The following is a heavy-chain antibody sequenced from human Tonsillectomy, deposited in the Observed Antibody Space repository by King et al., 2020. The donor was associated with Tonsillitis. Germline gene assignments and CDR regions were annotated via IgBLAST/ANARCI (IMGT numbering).Heavy chain of an antibody. V-gene: IGHV4-59*08. Sequence: VQLQESGPGLVKPSETLSLTCTVSGGSISSSYWTWIRQPPGKGLEWIGYIYHSGSTNYNPSLRSRVTISADTSKTQFSLKLSSGTAADTAVYYCASQSEYNYGQYDFWGQGTLVTVSS. J-gene: IGHJ4*02. CDR3: ASQSEYNYGQYDF. CDR1: GGSISSSY. D-gene: IGHD5-18*01. CDR2: IYHSGST.